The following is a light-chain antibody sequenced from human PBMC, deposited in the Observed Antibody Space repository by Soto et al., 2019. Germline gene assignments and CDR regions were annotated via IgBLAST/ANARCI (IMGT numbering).Light chain of an antibody. CDR3: SSYTTSNTRQIV. CDR2: DVS. J-gene: IGLJ1*01. CDR1: SSDVGGYNY. V-gene: IGLV2-14*03. Sequence: QSVLTQPASVSGSPGQSITISGTGTSSDVGGYNYVSWYQHHPGKAPKLLIYDVSNRPSGISNRFSGSKSDNTASMNISGLQPEDEADYYCSSYTTSNTRQIVFGTGTKVTVL.